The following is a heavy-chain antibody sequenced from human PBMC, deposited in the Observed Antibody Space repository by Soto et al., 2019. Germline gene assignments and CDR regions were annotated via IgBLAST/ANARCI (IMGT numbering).Heavy chain of an antibody. CDR1: VDYG. V-gene: IGHV3-20*03. J-gene: IGHJ6*01. D-gene: IGHD3-3*01. CDR3: FRVKDRTPTYY. Sequence: VDYGGSRIIKNKGKGLEWVSGINWNGGSTGYADSVKGRFTISRDNAKNSLYLQMNSLRAEDTALYFFFRVKDRTPTYY. CDR2: INWNGGST.